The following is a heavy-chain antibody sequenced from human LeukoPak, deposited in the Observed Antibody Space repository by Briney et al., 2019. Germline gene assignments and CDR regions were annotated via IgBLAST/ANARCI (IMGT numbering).Heavy chain of an antibody. V-gene: IGHV6-1*01. CDR2: TYYRSKWYN. Sequence: SQTLSLTCAISGDSVSNNIAAWTWIRQSPSRGLEWLGRTYYRSKWYNDCAVSVRGRITVNPDTSKNQFSLQLNSVTPEDTAVYYCTRGEIFDPWGQGTLVTVSS. CDR3: TRGEIFDP. J-gene: IGHJ5*02. CDR1: GDSVSNNIAA.